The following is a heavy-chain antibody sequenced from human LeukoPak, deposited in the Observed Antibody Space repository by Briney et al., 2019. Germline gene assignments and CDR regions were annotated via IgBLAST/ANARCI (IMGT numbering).Heavy chain of an antibody. V-gene: IGHV3-7*03. CDR3: ASQVRLLWFGELLI. D-gene: IGHD3-10*01. CDR2: IKQDGSEK. CDR1: GFTFSSYW. Sequence: PGGSLRLSCAASGFTFSSYWMSWVRQAPGKGQEWVATIKQDGSEKYYVDSVKGRFTISRDNAKNSLYLHMNSLRAEDTAVYHCASQVRLLWFGELLIWGQGTLVTGSS. J-gene: IGHJ4*02.